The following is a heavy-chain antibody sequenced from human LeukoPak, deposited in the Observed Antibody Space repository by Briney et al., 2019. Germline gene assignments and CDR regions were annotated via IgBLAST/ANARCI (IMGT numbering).Heavy chain of an antibody. J-gene: IGHJ4*02. CDR2: ISGNGGST. D-gene: IGHD2-2*01. V-gene: IGHV3-23*01. Sequence: PGGSLRLSCAASGFTFSSYGMSWVRQAPGKGLEWVSAISGNGGSTYYADSVKGRFTISRDNSKNTLYLQMNSLRAEDTAVYYCARPNIVVVPAPYYFDYWGQGTLVTVSS. CDR1: GFTFSSYG. CDR3: ARPNIVVVPAPYYFDY.